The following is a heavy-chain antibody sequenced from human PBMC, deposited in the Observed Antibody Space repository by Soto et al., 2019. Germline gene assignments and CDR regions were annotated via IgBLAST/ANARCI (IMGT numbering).Heavy chain of an antibody. J-gene: IGHJ4*02. CDR3: ARDPGNCSGGTCYYYLDY. D-gene: IGHD2-15*01. Sequence: GASVTGSCKTSGYIFTSYFMRWVRQAPVQGLEWMGIINPSGGSARYAQKFQGRVTMTRDTSTGTVFMELTSLTFEDTAVYYCARDPGNCSGGTCYYYLDYWGQGALVTVSS. V-gene: IGHV1-46*01. CDR2: INPSGGSA. CDR1: GYIFTSYF.